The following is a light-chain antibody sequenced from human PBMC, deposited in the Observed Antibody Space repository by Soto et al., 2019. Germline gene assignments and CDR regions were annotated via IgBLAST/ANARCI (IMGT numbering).Light chain of an antibody. CDR2: DTS. J-gene: IGKJ1*01. CDR3: QQRSKFLWT. CDR1: QSVSSY. Sequence: EIVLTQSPATLSLSPGERATLSCRASQSVSSYLAWYQQKPGQAPRLLMYDTSNRAPGIPARFSGSGSGTVFTLTISSLEPEDFAVYFCQQRSKFLWTFGQGTKVDI. V-gene: IGKV3-11*01.